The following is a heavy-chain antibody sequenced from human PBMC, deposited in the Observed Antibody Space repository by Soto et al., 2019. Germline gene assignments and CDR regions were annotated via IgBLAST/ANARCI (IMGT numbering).Heavy chain of an antibody. CDR2: IWYDGSNK. D-gene: IGHD7-27*01. Sequence: QVQLVESGGGVVQPGRSLRLSCAASGFTFSSYGMHWVRQAPGKGLEWVAVIWYDGSNKYYADSVKGRFTISRDNSKNTLYLQMNGLRAEDTAVYYCARAAPYWGWDYYFDYWGQGTLVTVSS. V-gene: IGHV3-33*01. CDR1: GFTFSSYG. J-gene: IGHJ4*02. CDR3: ARAAPYWGWDYYFDY.